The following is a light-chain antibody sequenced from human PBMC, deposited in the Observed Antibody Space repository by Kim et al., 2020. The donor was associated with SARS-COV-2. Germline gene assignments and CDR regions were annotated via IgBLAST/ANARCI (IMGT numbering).Light chain of an antibody. CDR1: SSDVGGYNY. CDR3: ASWDDSLNGVV. CDR2: DVS. Sequence: QSITISCTGTSSDVGGYNYVSWYQQHPGKAPKLMIYDVSNRPSGVSNRFSGSKSVNTASLTISGLQAEDEADYYCASWDDSLNGVVFGGGTKVTVL. V-gene: IGLV2-14*03. J-gene: IGLJ2*01.